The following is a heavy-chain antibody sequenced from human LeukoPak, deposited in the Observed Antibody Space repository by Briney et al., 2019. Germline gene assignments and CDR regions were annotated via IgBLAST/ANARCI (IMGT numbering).Heavy chain of an antibody. CDR1: GDSISSTNYY. V-gene: IGHV4-39*07. Sequence: SETLSLTCTVSGDSISSTNYYWGWIRQPPGKGLEWIGSIYYSGSTYYNPSLESRVTISLDTSKNQFSLKLSSVTAADTAVYYCARDVLAAPGTFDYWGQGALVTVSS. CDR2: IYYSGST. CDR3: ARDVLAAPGTFDY. J-gene: IGHJ4*02. D-gene: IGHD6-13*01.